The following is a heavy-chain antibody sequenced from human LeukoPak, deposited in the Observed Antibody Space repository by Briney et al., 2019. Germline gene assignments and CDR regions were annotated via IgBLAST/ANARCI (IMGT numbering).Heavy chain of an antibody. CDR1: GFTFSNAW. J-gene: IGHJ6*02. Sequence: GGSLRLSCAASGFTFSNAWMNWARQAPGKGLEWVGRIKSKTDGGTTDYAAPVKGRFTISRDDSKNTLYLQMNSLKTEDTAVYYCTTFRITIFGVVINYYYYGMDVWGQGTTVTVSS. D-gene: IGHD3-3*01. V-gene: IGHV3-15*07. CDR2: IKSKTDGGTT. CDR3: TTFRITIFGVVINYYYYGMDV.